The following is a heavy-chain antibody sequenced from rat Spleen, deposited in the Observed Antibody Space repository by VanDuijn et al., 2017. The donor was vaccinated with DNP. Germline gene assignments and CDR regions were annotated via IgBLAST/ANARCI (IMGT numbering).Heavy chain of an antibody. D-gene: IGHD1-4*01. CDR3: TRVGDYPGITHFDY. Sequence: QVQLKESGPGLVQPSQTLSLTCTVFGFSLTSYNVHWVRQPPGKGLEWMGRMRYNGDPSYNSALKSRLSISRDTSKNQVFLKMNSLQTDDTGTYYCTRVGDYPGITHFDYWGQGVMVTVSS. J-gene: IGHJ2*01. CDR2: MRYNGDP. CDR1: GFSLTSYN. V-gene: IGHV2-63*01.